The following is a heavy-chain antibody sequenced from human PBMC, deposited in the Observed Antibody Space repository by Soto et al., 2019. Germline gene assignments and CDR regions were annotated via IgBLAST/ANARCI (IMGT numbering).Heavy chain of an antibody. CDR1: GFTFSSYD. CDR3: ARDPDSSGYYDY. Sequence: GGSLRLSCAASGFTFSSYDMHWVRQATGKGLEWVSAIGTAGDTYYPGSVKGRFTISRENAKNSLYLQMNSLRAGDTAVYYCARDPDSSGYYDYWGQGTLVTVSS. D-gene: IGHD3-22*01. CDR2: IGTAGDT. J-gene: IGHJ4*02. V-gene: IGHV3-13*01.